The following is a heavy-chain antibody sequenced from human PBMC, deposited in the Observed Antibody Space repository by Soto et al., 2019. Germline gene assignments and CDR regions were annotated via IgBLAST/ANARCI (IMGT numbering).Heavy chain of an antibody. Sequence: GGSLRLSCAASGFTFTNYATTWVRQAPGKGLEWVSAISGSGGSTYYADSVKGRFTISRDNSKNTLYLQMNSLRAEDTAVYYCARGNGAVYYYYMDVWGKGTTVTVSS. CDR2: ISGSGGST. J-gene: IGHJ6*03. V-gene: IGHV3-23*01. CDR1: GFTFTNYA. CDR3: ARGNGAVYYYYMDV. D-gene: IGHD1-1*01.